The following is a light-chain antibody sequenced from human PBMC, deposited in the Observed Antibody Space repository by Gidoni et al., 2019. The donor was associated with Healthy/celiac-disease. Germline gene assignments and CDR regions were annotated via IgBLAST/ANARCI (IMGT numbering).Light chain of an antibody. J-gene: IGKJ1*01. CDR3: QQCYSTPRT. CDR2: AAS. Sequence: DIQMTQSPSSLSASVGDRVTITCRASQSISSYLNWYQPKPGKAPTLLIYAASSLQSGVPSMFSRSGSGTDFTLTISSLQPEDFATYFCQQCYSTPRTFGQGTKVEIK. V-gene: IGKV1-39*01. CDR1: QSISSY.